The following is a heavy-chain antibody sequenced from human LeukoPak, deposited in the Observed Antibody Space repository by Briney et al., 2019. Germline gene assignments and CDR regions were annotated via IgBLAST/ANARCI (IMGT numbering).Heavy chain of an antibody. D-gene: IGHD6-13*01. V-gene: IGHV3-23*01. CDR1: GFTFSSYA. Sequence: GSLRLSCAVSGFTFSSYAMNWVRQAPGKGLEWVSGISASGGSTNYADSVKGRFTISRNKSKNTLSLQMNSLSVEDTAVYYCAKDLGYSSSWNLSPYGMDVWGQGTTVTVSS. CDR3: AKDLGYSSSWNLSPYGMDV. J-gene: IGHJ6*02. CDR2: ISASGGST.